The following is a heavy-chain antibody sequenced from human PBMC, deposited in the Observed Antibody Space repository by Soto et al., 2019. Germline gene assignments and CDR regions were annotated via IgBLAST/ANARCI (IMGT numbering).Heavy chain of an antibody. CDR3: ARSPLGYVYVRQTWREVGDSFDI. CDR1: GAPLGGFH. V-gene: IGHV4-34*12. CDR2: LIHGGST. D-gene: IGHD3-16*01. Sequence: SETLSLTCAIYGAPLGGFHWTWLRQAPGKGLEWIGELIHGGSTNYNPSLKSRVSFSLDTSKNQFSLHLMSVTAADTAVYYCARSPLGYVYVRQTWREVGDSFDIWGRGTMVTVSS. J-gene: IGHJ3*02.